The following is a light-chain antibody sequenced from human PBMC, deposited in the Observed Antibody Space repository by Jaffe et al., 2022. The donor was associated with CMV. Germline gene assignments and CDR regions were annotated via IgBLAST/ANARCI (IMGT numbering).Light chain of an antibody. CDR1: QSIGNF. Sequence: DIQMTQSPSTLSASVGDRVTITCRASQSIGNFLAWYQQKPGKAPKLLIYKASNLESGVTSRFSGSGSGTEFTLAISSLQPDDFATYYCQQYKTYWTFGQGTKVEIK. CDR2: KAS. J-gene: IGKJ1*01. V-gene: IGKV1-5*03. CDR3: QQYKTYWT.